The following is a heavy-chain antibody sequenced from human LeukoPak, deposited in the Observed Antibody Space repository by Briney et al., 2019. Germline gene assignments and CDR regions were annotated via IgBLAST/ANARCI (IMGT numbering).Heavy chain of an antibody. CDR1: GFTFSSYA. V-gene: IGHV3-30-3*01. D-gene: IGHD2-2*01. J-gene: IGHJ6*02. CDR2: ISYDGSNK. Sequence: GGSLRLSCAASGFTFSSYAMHWVRQAPGKGLEWVAVISYDGSNKYYADSVKGRFTISRDNSKNTLYLQMNSLRAEDTAVYYCARDQGCSSTSCYGPYYYYYGMDVWGQGTTVTASS. CDR3: ARDQGCSSTSCYGPYYYYYGMDV.